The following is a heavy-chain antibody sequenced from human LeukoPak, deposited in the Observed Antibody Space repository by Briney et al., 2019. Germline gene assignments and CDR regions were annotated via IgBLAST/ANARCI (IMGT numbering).Heavy chain of an antibody. J-gene: IGHJ4*02. CDR3: GRAFPPLRTSSAGDL. V-gene: IGHV3-21*01. Sequence: GGSLRLSCSASGFTFSDYDMNWVRQAPGKGLEWVSSISGLSSYTYYGESVKGRFSISRDNAKNSLYLQMNSPGAEDTATYYCGRAFPPLRTSSAGDLWGQGILVTVSS. CDR1: GFTFSDYD. CDR2: ISGLSSYT. D-gene: IGHD3-16*01.